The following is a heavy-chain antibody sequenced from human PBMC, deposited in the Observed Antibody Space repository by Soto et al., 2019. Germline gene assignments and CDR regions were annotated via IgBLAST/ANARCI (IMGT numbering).Heavy chain of an antibody. J-gene: IGHJ4*02. CDR1: GGSFSGHY. CDR2: IYHSGSA. V-gene: IGHV4-34*01. CDR3: ARVRKGGNSADFDY. D-gene: IGHD2-21*02. Sequence: PSETLSLTCAVYGGSFSGHYWSWIRQPPGKGLEWIGYIYHSGSAYYNPSLKSRVTISVDRSKNQFSLKLSSVTAADTAVYYCARVRKGGNSADFDYWGQGTLVTVSS.